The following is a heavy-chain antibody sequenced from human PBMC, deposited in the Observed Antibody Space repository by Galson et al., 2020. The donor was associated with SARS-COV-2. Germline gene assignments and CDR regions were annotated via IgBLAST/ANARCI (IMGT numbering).Heavy chain of an antibody. V-gene: IGHV1-69*13. D-gene: IGHD5-12*01. CDR3: AREVGRDGYTNWLDT. CDR2: IVPFFGST. CDR1: GGTFSTYG. Sequence: SVKVSCKTSGGTFSTYGINWVRQAPGQGLEWMGGIVPFFGSTNYAQKFQGRVTLTADESTNTVYMELSSLRSDDTAVYFCAREVGRDGYTNWLDTWGQGTLVTVSS. J-gene: IGHJ5*02.